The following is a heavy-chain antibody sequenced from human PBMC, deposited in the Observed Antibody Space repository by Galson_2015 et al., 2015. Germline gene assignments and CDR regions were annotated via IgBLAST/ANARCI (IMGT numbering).Heavy chain of an antibody. J-gene: IGHJ6*02. Sequence: SLRLSCAASGFTFSDYYMSWIRQAPGKGLEWVSYISSSGSTIYYADSVKGRFTISRDNAKNSLYLQMNSLRAEDTAVYYCARDCHSGSWCPSYYYGMDVWGQGTAVTVSS. CDR1: GFTFSDYY. V-gene: IGHV3-11*01. CDR2: ISSSGSTI. CDR3: ARDCHSGSWCPSYYYGMDV. D-gene: IGHD6-13*01.